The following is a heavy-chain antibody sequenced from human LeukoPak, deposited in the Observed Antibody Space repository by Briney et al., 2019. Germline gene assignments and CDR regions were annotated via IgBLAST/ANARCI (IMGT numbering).Heavy chain of an antibody. D-gene: IGHD3-16*01. CDR3: ARGRLGIGADFDY. CDR2: IYPGDFHT. V-gene: IGHV5-51*01. Sequence: GESLKISCKGSGYSFINYWIAWVRQMPGKGLEWMGIIYPGDFHTTYSPSFQGQVTISADKSITTAYLQWSSLKASDTAMYYCARGRLGIGADFDYWGQGSLVTVSS. CDR1: GYSFINYW. J-gene: IGHJ4*02.